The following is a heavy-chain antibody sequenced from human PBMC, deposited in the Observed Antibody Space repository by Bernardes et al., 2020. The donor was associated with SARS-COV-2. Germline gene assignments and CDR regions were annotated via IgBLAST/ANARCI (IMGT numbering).Heavy chain of an antibody. V-gene: IGHV4-59*01. J-gene: IGHJ4*02. Sequence: SESLSLTCTVSGGSISAYYWSWFRQPPGKGLEWIGYLYDTGSTNYNPSLQSRVTISVDTSKNQFSLKLSSVTAADTAGYYCARGFAYWGQGILVTVSS. CDR2: LYDTGST. CDR1: GGSISAYY. CDR3: ARGFAY.